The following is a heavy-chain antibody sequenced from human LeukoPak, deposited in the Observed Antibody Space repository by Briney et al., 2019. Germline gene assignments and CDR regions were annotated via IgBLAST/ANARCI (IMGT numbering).Heavy chain of an antibody. CDR2: ISHSGST. J-gene: IGHJ4*02. Sequence: SETLSLTCAVYGGSLSGYYWSWIRQPPGKGLEWIGEISHSGSTMYSTSLKSRVTISLDTSKNQFSLKLSSVTAADTAVYYCARDDALLGGTFFDYWGQGTLVTVSS. CDR1: GGSLSGYY. D-gene: IGHD3-16*01. CDR3: ARDDALLGGTFFDY. V-gene: IGHV4-34*01.